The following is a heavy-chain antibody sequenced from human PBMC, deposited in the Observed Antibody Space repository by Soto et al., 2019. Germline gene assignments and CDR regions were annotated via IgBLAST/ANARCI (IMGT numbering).Heavy chain of an antibody. Sequence: QVQLVQSGAEMKKPGASVKVSCKASGYTFTSHDINWMRQTTGQGLEWMGWMNPNSGHTNYAQKFQGRVTMTRDTSISTAYMELTNLRSEGTAIYYCASAMITNWGQGTLVTVSS. CDR3: ASAMITN. J-gene: IGHJ4*02. D-gene: IGHD3-16*01. V-gene: IGHV1-8*01. CDR1: GYTFTSHD. CDR2: MNPNSGHT.